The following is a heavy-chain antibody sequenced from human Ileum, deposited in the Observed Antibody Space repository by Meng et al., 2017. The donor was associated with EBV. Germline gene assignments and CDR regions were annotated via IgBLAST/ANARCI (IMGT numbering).Heavy chain of an antibody. J-gene: IGHJ4*02. Sequence: QVSLLQSGAEVPTPGASVNVSCKASGFTFTNYGFTWVRQAPGQGLEWMGWISANNGDRHYAQKFQDRVTVTTDGYTPTVYMELRSLRSDDTAVYFCARKPTSAALDYWGQGTLVTVSS. CDR3: ARKPTSAALDY. CDR2: ISANNGDR. V-gene: IGHV1-18*01. CDR1: GFTFTNYG. D-gene: IGHD6-13*01.